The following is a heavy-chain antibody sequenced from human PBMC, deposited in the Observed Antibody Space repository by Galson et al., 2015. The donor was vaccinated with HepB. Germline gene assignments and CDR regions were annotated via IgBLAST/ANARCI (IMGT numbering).Heavy chain of an antibody. D-gene: IGHD1-26*01. V-gene: IGHV4-4*07. J-gene: IGHJ4*02. Sequence: ETLSLTCSVSGGSLIGYFWGWIRHPAGRGLEWIGRVYSSGSSNSNPSLKSRVTMSVDTSQNQISLKLQSVTAADNAVYYCARDPGAGAIDYWGQGILVTVSS. CDR3: ARDPGAGAIDY. CDR2: VYSSGSS. CDR1: GGSLIGYF.